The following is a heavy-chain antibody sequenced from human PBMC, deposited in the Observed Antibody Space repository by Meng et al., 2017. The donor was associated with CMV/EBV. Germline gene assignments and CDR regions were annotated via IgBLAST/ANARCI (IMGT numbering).Heavy chain of an antibody. J-gene: IGHJ4*02. CDR2: LGGAGGIT. D-gene: IGHD2-15*01. V-gene: IGHV3-23*01. CDR3: AKDPIAHAGSYFDS. CDR1: GFTLKTQM. Sequence: GGSLRLSCVVSGFTLKTQMMTWVRQAPGKGLEWVAGLGGAGGITLYADSVKGRFTISRDKSKNTLYLETNSLRADDTALYFCAKDPIAHAGSYFDSWGQGTLVTVSS.